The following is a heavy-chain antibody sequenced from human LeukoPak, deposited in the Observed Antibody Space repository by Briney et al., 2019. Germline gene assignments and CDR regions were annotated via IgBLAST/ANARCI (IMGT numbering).Heavy chain of an antibody. V-gene: IGHV4-39*07. Sequence: SETLSLTCSVSGGSISSYSWGWIRQPPGKGLEWIGSIYYSGSTYYNPSLKSRVTISVDTSKNQFSLKLSSVTAADTAVYYCARTRWLQLWDPFEYWGQGTLVTVSS. CDR1: GGSISSYS. CDR3: ARTRWLQLWDPFEY. J-gene: IGHJ4*02. D-gene: IGHD5-24*01. CDR2: IYYSGST.